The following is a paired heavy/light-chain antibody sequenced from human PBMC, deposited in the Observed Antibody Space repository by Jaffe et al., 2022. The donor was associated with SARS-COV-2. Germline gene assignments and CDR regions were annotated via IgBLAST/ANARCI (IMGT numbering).Light chain of an antibody. CDR1: QSVFHISKNNNY. CDR2: WAS. J-gene: IGKJ3*01. CDR3: QQNYSPPFT. V-gene: IGKV4-1*01. Sequence: DIVMTQSPDSLAVSLGERATINCKSSQSVFHISKNNNYLAWYQQKPRQPPKLLIYWASTRESGVPDRFSGSGSGTNFTLTISSLQAEDVAVYYCQQNYSPPFTFGPGTKVDIK.
Heavy chain of an antibody. D-gene: IGHD3-16*01. V-gene: IGHV3-66*02. CDR3: ARDGGVGRNYYAMDV. Sequence: EVQLVESGGGLVPPGGSLRLSCVVSGFIVDKNYMHWVRQAPGKGLEWVSVIFSGGSTYYADSVKGRFTISRDNSKNTVYLQMNSLRDEDTAEYYCARDGGVGRNYYAMDVWGQGTTVIVSS. CDR1: GFIVDKNY. CDR2: IFSGGST. J-gene: IGHJ6*02.